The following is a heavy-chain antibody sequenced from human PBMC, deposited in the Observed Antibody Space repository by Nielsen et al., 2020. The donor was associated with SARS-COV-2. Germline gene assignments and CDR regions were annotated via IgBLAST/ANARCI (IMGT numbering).Heavy chain of an antibody. Sequence: GGSLRLSCAASGFTFSSYAMHWVRQAPGKGLEWVAVISYDGSNKYYADSVKGRFTISRDNSKNTLYLQMNSLRAEDTAVYYCARDRDYYDSSGPTGYWGQGTLVTVSS. CDR1: GFTFSSYA. J-gene: IGHJ4*02. V-gene: IGHV3-30*04. CDR2: ISYDGSNK. D-gene: IGHD3-22*01. CDR3: ARDRDYYDSSGPTGY.